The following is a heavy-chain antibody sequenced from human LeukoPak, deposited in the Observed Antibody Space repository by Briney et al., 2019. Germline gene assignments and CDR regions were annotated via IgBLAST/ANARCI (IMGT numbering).Heavy chain of an antibody. J-gene: IGHJ5*02. V-gene: IGHV4-34*01. D-gene: IGHD3-16*01. CDR3: ARGRLLMWFDP. CDR1: GGSFRNYY. CDR2: INRSGSI. Sequence: SETLSLTCAVYGGSFRNYYWTWIRQPPGKGPEWIGEINRSGSINYNPSLKSRVTISVDRSKNHFSLHLDSVTAADTAVYYCARGRLLMWFDPWGQGTLVTVSS.